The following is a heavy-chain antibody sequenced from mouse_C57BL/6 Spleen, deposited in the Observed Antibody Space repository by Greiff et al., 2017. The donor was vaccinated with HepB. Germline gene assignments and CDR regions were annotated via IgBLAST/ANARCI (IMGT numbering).Heavy chain of an antibody. CDR2: INPSTGGT. CDR3: ASYDGYYVWFAY. Sequence: VQLKESGPELVKPGASVKISCKASGYSFTGYYMNWVKQSPEKSLEWIGEINPSTGGTTYNQKFKAKATLTVDKSSSTAYMQLKSLTSEDSAVYYCASYDGYYVWFAYWGQGTLVTVSA. J-gene: IGHJ3*01. D-gene: IGHD2-3*01. CDR1: GYSFTGYY. V-gene: IGHV1-42*01.